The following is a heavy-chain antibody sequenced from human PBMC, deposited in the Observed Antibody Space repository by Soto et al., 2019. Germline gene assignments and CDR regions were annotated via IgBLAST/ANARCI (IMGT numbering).Heavy chain of an antibody. J-gene: IGHJ4*02. V-gene: IGHV4-34*01. D-gene: IGHD3-22*01. CDR1: GVSFSGYY. Sequence: SETLSLTCAVYGVSFSGYYWSWIRQPPGKGLEWIGEINHSGSTNYNPSLKSRVTISVDTSKNQFSLKLSSVTAADTAVYYCARSRSNYYDSSGRSSGLDYWGQGTLVTVSS. CDR2: INHSGST. CDR3: ARSRSNYYDSSGRSSGLDY.